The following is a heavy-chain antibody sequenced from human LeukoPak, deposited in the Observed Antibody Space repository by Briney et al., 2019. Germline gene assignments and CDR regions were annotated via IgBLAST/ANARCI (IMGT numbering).Heavy chain of an antibody. CDR2: INSDGSST. V-gene: IGHV3-74*01. CDR1: GLTFISYW. Sequence: GGSLRLSCAASGLTFISYWMHWVRQAPGKGLVWVSRINSDGSSTSYADSVKGRFTISRDNAKNTLYLQMNSLRAEDTAVYYCARPLGTGAFGELSWGQGTLVTVSS. D-gene: IGHD3-10*01. CDR3: ARPLGTGAFGELS. J-gene: IGHJ5*02.